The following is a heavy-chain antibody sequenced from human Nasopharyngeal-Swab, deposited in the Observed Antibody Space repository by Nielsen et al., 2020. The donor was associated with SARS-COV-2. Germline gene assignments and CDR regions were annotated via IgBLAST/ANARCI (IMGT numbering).Heavy chain of an antibody. CDR3: ARERLDVDWFDP. Sequence: WIRQCPSRGLEWLGRTYYRSKWYNDYAVSVKSRITINPDTSKNQFSLQLNSVTPEDTAVYYCARERLDVDWFDPWGQGTLVTVSS. CDR2: TYYRSKWYN. J-gene: IGHJ5*02. D-gene: IGHD3-16*01. V-gene: IGHV6-1*01.